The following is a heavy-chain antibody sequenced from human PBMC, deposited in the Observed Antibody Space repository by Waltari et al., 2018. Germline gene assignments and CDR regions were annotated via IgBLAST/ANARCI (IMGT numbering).Heavy chain of an antibody. J-gene: IGHJ4*02. CDR3: ARGIWQQLAHFDS. D-gene: IGHD6-13*01. CDR1: GTSVTTTNYF. Sequence: QLHLQLSGPGLVKPSETLSLTCAVSGTSVTTTNYFWGWIRPPPGKGPEGIGRIYFTGSTDYNPSLKSRVTISIDTSTNQFSLNLRSVTAADTAVYYCARGIWQQLAHFDSWGQGTLVTVSS. V-gene: IGHV4-39*01. CDR2: IYFTGST.